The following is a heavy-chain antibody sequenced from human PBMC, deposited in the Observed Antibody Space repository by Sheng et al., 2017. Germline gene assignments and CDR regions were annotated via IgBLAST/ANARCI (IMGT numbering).Heavy chain of an antibody. CDR3: AKVGLHCGHDFLCYFDF. Sequence: CAASGFTFRSNVMTWVRQIPGKGLEWVSLISGAGTSTFYADSVKGRFTISRDNSKNTVYMQLNSLRVEDTAIYYCAKVGLHCGHDFLCYFDFWGQGTLVTVSS. D-gene: IGHD5-12*01. CDR2: ISGAGTST. CDR1: GFTFRSNV. V-gene: IGHV3-23*01. J-gene: IGHJ4*03.